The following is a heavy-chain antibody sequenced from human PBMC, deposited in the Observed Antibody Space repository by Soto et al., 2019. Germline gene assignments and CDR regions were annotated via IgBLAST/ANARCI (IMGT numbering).Heavy chain of an antibody. D-gene: IGHD3-10*02. CDR2: MSYDGTNT. CDR3: AKVGSGLFGGWFKD. J-gene: IGHJ4*02. CDR1: GFTLSSSG. Sequence: QVRLVESGGGVVQPGRSRKLSCAASGFTLSSSGMHWVRQAPGKGLEWVAVMSYDGTNTDYADSVKGRFTVSRDNSKNTLFLEMNSLRIEDTAVYFCAKVGSGLFGGWFKDWGQGTLVTVSS. V-gene: IGHV3-30*18.